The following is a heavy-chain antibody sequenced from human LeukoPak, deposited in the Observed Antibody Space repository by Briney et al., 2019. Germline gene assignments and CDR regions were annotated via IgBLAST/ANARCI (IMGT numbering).Heavy chain of an antibody. Sequence: ASVKVSCKASGFIFTSYGISWVRQAPGQGLEWLVWISAYNGDTKYAQKVQGRVTMTTDTSTSTAYMDLRSLRSDDTAVYYCARIADYSLNWYFDLWGRGTLVTVSS. V-gene: IGHV1-18*01. CDR1: GFIFTSYG. D-gene: IGHD4-11*01. J-gene: IGHJ2*01. CDR3: ARIADYSLNWYFDL. CDR2: ISAYNGDT.